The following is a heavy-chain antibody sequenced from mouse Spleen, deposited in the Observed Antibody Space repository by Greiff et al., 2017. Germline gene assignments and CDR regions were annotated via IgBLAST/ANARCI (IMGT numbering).Heavy chain of an antibody. V-gene: IGHV3-6*01. CDR2: ISYDGSN. J-gene: IGHJ2*01. CDR1: GYSITSGYY. D-gene: IGHD4-1*01. CDR3: ARAGTGLYFDY. Sequence: VQLKESGPGLVKPSQSLSLTCSVTGYSITSGYYWNWIRQFPGNKLEWMGYISYDGSNNYNPSLKNRISITRDTSKNQFFLKLNSVTTEDTATYYCARAGTGLYFDYWGQGTTLTVSS.